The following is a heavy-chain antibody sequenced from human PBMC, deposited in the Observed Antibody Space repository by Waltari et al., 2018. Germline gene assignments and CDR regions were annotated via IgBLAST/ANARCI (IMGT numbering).Heavy chain of an antibody. Sequence: VQLVQSGAEVKKPRSSVKVSCKASGGTFSRSAISWVRQAPGQGLEWMGGIIPMFGTANYAQKFQGRVTITADESTTTAYMELSSLRSEETAVYYCAREGNSGSYPDAFDIWGQGTMVTVSS. CDR3: AREGNSGSYPDAFDI. D-gene: IGHD1-26*01. CDR2: IIPMFGTA. CDR1: GGTFSRSA. J-gene: IGHJ3*02. V-gene: IGHV1-69*01.